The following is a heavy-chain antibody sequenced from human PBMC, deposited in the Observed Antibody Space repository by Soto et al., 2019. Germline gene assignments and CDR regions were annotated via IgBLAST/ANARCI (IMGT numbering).Heavy chain of an antibody. CDR3: RTDNYGDSGGY. CDR1: GFTVSSNY. Sequence: EVQLVESGGGLVQPGGSLRLSCAASGFTVSSNYLSWVRQAPGKGLEWVSVIYSGGSTYYADSVKGSFTISRDNSKNTLDLQMNSLRAEDTAVYYCRTDNYGDSGGYWGQGTLVTDAS. CDR2: IYSGGST. V-gene: IGHV3-66*01. D-gene: IGHD4-17*01. J-gene: IGHJ4*02.